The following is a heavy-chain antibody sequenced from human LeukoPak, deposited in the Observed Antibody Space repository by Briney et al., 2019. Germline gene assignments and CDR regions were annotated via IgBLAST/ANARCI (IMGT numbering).Heavy chain of an antibody. Sequence: ASVKVSCKASGYTFTSHDIDWVRQAPGQGLEWMGWMNPNSGNTGYAQKFQGRVTMTSDTSVTTAYMELSSLAPEDTAGYFCAKKLGRTNNWFDPLGQGTLVTVSS. D-gene: IGHD7-27*01. CDR3: AKKLGRTNNWFDP. V-gene: IGHV1-8*01. CDR2: MNPNSGNT. CDR1: GYTFTSHD. J-gene: IGHJ5*02.